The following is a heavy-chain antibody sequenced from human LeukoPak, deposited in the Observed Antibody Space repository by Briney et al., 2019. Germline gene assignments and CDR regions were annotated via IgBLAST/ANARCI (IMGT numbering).Heavy chain of an antibody. D-gene: IGHD6-13*01. J-gene: IGHJ4*02. Sequence: SETLSLTCTVSGASISSYYWSWLRQPPGKGLEWIGYIYYTGGTNYNPSLQSRVTISADTSKNQFSLTLNSVTSADTAVYYCARCRYSSSPDFEFWGQGSLVTVSS. CDR2: IYYTGGT. V-gene: IGHV4-59*01. CDR1: GASISSYY. CDR3: ARCRYSSSPDFEF.